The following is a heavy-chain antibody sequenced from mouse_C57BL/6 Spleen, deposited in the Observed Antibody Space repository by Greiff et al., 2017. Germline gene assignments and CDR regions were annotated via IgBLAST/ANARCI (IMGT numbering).Heavy chain of an antibody. CDR3: ARFHYYGSSSAYDY. Sequence: LQQSGASVKISCKASGYAFSSYWMNWVKQRPGKGLEWIGQIYPGDGDTNYNGKFKGKATLTADKSSSTAYMQLSSLTSEDSAVYFCARFHYYGSSSAYDYWGQGTTLTVSS. V-gene: IGHV1-80*01. CDR2: IYPGDGDT. D-gene: IGHD1-1*01. J-gene: IGHJ2*01. CDR1: GYAFSSYW.